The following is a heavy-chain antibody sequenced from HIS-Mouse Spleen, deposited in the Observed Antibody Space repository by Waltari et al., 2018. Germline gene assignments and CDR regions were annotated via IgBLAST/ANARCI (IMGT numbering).Heavy chain of an antibody. D-gene: IGHD6-13*01. CDR2: IYGGGST. CDR3: ARGGLAAAGWYFDL. J-gene: IGHJ2*01. V-gene: IGHV3-53*01. CDR1: GFTVSSNY. Sequence: EVQLLESGGGLIQPGGSLRLSCAASGFTVSSNYMSWVRQAPGKGLEWVLVIYGGGSTYYADSVKGRFTISRDNSKNTLYLQMNSLRAEDTAVYYCARGGLAAAGWYFDLWGRGTLVTVSS.